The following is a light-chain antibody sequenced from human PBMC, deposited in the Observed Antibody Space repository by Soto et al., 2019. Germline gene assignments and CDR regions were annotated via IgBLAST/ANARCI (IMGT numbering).Light chain of an antibody. CDR1: QSVSSD. V-gene: IGKV3-15*01. Sequence: EIVMTQSPATLSVSPGERATLSCRASQSVSSDLAWYQQKPGQAPRLLIYGASTRATGFPARFSGSGSGTEFTLSISSLQSEDFAVYYCKQYKEWPPFTFGQGTRLEIK. CDR2: GAS. CDR3: KQYKEWPPFT. J-gene: IGKJ5*01.